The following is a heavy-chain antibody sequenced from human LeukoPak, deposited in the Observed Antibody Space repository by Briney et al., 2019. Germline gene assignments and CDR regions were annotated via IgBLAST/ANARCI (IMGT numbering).Heavy chain of an antibody. CDR1: GYTFTSYA. CDR3: ARVSVGLAGWYYFDY. V-gene: IGHV1-3*01. CDR2: INAGNGNT. D-gene: IGHD6-19*01. J-gene: IGHJ4*02. Sequence: ASVKVSCKASGYTFTSYAMHWVRQAPGQRLEWMGWINAGNGNTKYSQKFQGRVTITRDTSASTAYMELSSLRSEDTAVYYCARVSVGLAGWYYFDYWGQGTLVTVSS.